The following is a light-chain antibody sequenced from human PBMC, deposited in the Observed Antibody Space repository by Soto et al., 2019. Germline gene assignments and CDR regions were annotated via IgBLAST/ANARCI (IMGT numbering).Light chain of an antibody. J-gene: IGKJ3*01. V-gene: IGKV1-39*01. CDR2: SAS. Sequence: DIQMTQSPSSLSAPVGDRVTVTCRAGQSISRYLNWYQQRPGRAPKLLIYSASTLQTGVTSRFSGSGSGTDFTLTISSLQPEDFATYYCHQGFNVRFTVGPGTEVYIK. CDR1: QSISRY. CDR3: HQGFNVRFT.